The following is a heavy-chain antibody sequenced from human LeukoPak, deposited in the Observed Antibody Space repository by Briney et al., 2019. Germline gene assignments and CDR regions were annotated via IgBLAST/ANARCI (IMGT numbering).Heavy chain of an antibody. V-gene: IGHV3-7*01. CDR3: AVPRSHYGDFDY. J-gene: IGHJ4*02. Sequence: GGSPRLSCAASGFTFSSYWLCWVRQAPGKGLGWVSNIILDGGKKYSADSVKGRCTLSRDNATNTLYLQMKSRRAEDTAVYYFAVPRSHYGDFDYWGQGTLVTVSS. CDR1: GFTFSSYW. CDR2: IILDGGKK. D-gene: IGHD1-26*01.